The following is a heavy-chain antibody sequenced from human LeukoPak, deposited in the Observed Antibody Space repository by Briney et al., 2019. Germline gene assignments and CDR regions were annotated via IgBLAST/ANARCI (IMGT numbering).Heavy chain of an antibody. V-gene: IGHV4-39*07. D-gene: IGHD3-10*01. CDR2: IYYSGST. CDR3: ARDRLLWFGELDY. J-gene: IGHJ4*02. Sequence: SETLSLTCTVSGGSISSSSYYWGWIRQPPGKGLEWIGSIYYSGSTYYNPSLKSRVTMSVDTSKNQISLKLSSVTAADTAVYYCARDRLLWFGELDYWGQGTLVIVSS. CDR1: GGSISSSSYY.